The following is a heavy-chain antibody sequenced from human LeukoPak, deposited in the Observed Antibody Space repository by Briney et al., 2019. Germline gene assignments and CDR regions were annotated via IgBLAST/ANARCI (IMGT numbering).Heavy chain of an antibody. D-gene: IGHD2-15*01. CDR3: ARILRNY. Sequence: SETLSLTCAVYGGSFSGYYWSWIRQPPGKGLEWIGEINHSGSINYNPSLKSRVTISVDTSKDQFSLKLSSVTAADTAVYYCARILRNYWGQGTLVTVSS. J-gene: IGHJ4*02. CDR1: GGSFSGYY. CDR2: INHSGSI. V-gene: IGHV4-34*01.